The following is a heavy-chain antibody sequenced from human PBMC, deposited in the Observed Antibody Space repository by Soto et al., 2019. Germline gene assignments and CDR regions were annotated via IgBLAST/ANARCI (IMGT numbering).Heavy chain of an antibody. V-gene: IGHV1-69*12. CDR3: ARGVEMATTLLGYFDL. J-gene: IGHJ2*01. CDR2: IIPIFGTA. CDR1: GGTFSSYA. D-gene: IGHD1-26*01. Sequence: QVQLVQSGAEVKKPGSSVKVSCKASGGTFSSYAISWVRQAPGQGLEWMGGIIPIFGTANYAQKFQGRVTITADASPSTAYMELSSLRSEDTAVYYCARGVEMATTLLGYFDLWGRGTLVTVSS.